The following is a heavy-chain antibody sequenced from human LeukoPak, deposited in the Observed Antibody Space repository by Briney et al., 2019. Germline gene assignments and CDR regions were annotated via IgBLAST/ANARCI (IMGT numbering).Heavy chain of an antibody. Sequence: GGSLRLXCAASEFTFSSYAMSWVRQAPGKGLEWVSVISGSGGSAYYADSVKGRFTISRDNSENTLYLQLNSLRAEDTAVYYCAKVARSGYGYSFDYWGAFDIWGQGTMVTVSS. J-gene: IGHJ3*02. V-gene: IGHV3-23*01. CDR1: EFTFSSYA. D-gene: IGHD5-18*01. CDR2: ISGSGGSA. CDR3: AKVARSGYGYSFDYWGAFDI.